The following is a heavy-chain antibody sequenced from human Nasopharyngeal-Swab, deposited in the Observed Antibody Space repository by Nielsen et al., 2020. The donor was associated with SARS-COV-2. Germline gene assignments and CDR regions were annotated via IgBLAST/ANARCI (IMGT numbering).Heavy chain of an antibody. D-gene: IGHD2-2*01. CDR2: MNPNSGNT. CDR3: ARRRVPAATNWFDP. V-gene: IGHV1-8*01. Sequence: ASVQVSCKASGYTFTSYDINWVRQATAQGLEWMGWMNPNSGNTGYAQKFQGRVTMTRNTSISTAYMELSSLRSEDTAVYYCARRRVPAATNWFDPWGQGTLVTVSS. J-gene: IGHJ5*02. CDR1: GYTFTSYD.